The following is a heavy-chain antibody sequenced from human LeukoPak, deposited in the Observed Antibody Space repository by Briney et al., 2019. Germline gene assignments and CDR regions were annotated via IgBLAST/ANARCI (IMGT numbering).Heavy chain of an antibody. CDR2: IYHTGST. J-gene: IGHJ4*02. CDR3: ARRIRAAGYY. Sequence: SETLSLTCAVSGGCINSSNWWSWVRQPPGKGLEWIGEIYHTGSTNYNPSLKSRVTISVDKSKNQFSLKLTSVTAADTAVYYCARRIRAAGYYWGQGTLVTVFS. CDR1: GGCINSSNW. V-gene: IGHV4-4*02. D-gene: IGHD6-13*01.